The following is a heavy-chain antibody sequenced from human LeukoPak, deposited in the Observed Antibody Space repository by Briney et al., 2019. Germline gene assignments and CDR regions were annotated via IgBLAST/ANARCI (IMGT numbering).Heavy chain of an antibody. J-gene: IGHJ6*03. CDR3: AREGNNYYYYYMDV. CDR2: ISSSSSYI. CDR1: GFTFSSYS. D-gene: IGHD2/OR15-2a*01. V-gene: IGHV3-21*01. Sequence: PGRSLRLSCAASGFTFSSYSMNWVRQAPGKGLEWVSSISSSSSYIYYADSVKGRFTISRDNAKNSLYLQMNSLRAEDTAVYYCAREGNNYYYYYMDVWGKGTTVTVSS.